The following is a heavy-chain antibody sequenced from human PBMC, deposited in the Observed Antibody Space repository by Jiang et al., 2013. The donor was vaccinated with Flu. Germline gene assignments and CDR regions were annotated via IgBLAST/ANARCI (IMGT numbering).Heavy chain of an antibody. V-gene: IGHV4-61*02. Sequence: GPGLVKPSQTLSLTCTVSGGSISSGSYYWSWIRQPAGKGLEWIGRIYTSGSTNYNPSLKSRVTISVDTSKNQFSLKLSSVTAADTAVYYCARGHYDSSGYYYEEESIGWFDPWGQGNPGHRLL. D-gene: IGHD3-22*01. CDR1: GGSISSGSYY. CDR3: ARGHYDSSGYYYEEESIGWFDP. CDR2: IYTSGST. J-gene: IGHJ5*02.